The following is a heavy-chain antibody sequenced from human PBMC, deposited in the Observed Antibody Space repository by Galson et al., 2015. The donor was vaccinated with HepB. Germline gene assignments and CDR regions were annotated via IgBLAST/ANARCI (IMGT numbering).Heavy chain of an antibody. CDR2: IYPGDSET. CDR3: ARLGHEGYHYYGMDV. CDR1: GYSFRNYW. D-gene: IGHD2-2*01. Sequence: QSGAEVKKPGESLKISCKASGYSFRNYWIGWVRQMPGKGLQCMGIIYPGDSETRYSPSFQGQVTISADKSINTAYLQWRSLKASDTAMYYCARLGHEGYHYYGMDVWGQGTTVTVCS. J-gene: IGHJ6*02. V-gene: IGHV5-51*01.